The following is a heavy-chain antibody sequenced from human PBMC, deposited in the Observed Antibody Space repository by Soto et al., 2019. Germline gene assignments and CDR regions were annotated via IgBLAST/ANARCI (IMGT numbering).Heavy chain of an antibody. CDR1: GYMFVNYA. Sequence: QVQLVQSGPELKRPGASVKVSCKTSGYMFVNYAITWVRQAPGQGLEWMGWISPYNGNTNYAQRLQGRLTLTADKSTSTVYLELRNLTSDDTALFYCARASRVIDAAGPNLDYWGQATLVSVSS. V-gene: IGHV1-18*04. CDR3: ARASRVIDAAGPNLDY. CDR2: ISPYNGNT. J-gene: IGHJ4*02. D-gene: IGHD6-13*01.